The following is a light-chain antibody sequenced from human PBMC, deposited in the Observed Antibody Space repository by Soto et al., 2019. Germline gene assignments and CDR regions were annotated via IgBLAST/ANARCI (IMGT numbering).Light chain of an antibody. V-gene: IGKV3-20*01. CDR3: QQYGSSSST. CDR2: GAS. J-gene: IGKJ2*01. Sequence: DIVVTQSPATLSLSPGERATLACRASQSVNSNYLAWYQQKPGQVPRPLIYGASIRAAGVADRLSGSGSGTDFTPTIIRLEPEDYAVYYCQQYGSSSSTFGQGTNLEIK. CDR1: QSVNSNY.